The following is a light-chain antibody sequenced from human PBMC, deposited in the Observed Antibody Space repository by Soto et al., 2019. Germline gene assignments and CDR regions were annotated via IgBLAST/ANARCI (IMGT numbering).Light chain of an antibody. J-gene: IGKJ1*01. V-gene: IGKV3-20*01. CDR3: QQYGSSPWT. Sequence: EIVLTQSPGTLSLSPWERATLSCRASQSVSSSYLAWYQQKPGQAPRPLIYGASRRATGIPDRFSGSGSGTDFTLTISRLEPADFAVYYCQQYGSSPWTFGQGTKVDIK. CDR1: QSVSSSY. CDR2: GAS.